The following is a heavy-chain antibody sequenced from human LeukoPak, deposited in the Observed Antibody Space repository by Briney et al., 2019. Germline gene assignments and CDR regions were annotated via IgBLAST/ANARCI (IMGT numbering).Heavy chain of an antibody. CDR3: AREGYYDSSGEEVFDP. CDR2: IIPIFGTA. V-gene: IGHV1-69*13. CDR1: GGTFSSYA. Sequence: ASVKVSCKASGGTFSSYAISWVRQAPGQGLEWMGRIIPIFGTANYAQKFQGRVTITADESTSTAYMELSSLRSEDTAVYYCAREGYYDSSGEEVFDPWGQGTLVTVSS. D-gene: IGHD3-22*01. J-gene: IGHJ5*02.